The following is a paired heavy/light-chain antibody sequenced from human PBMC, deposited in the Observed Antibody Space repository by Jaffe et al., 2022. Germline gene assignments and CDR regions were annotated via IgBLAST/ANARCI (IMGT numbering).Light chain of an antibody. CDR2: EVS. Sequence: QPPLTQPASVSGSPGQSITISCTGSHNDIGGYKFVSWYQQYPGQVPKLIIYEVSHRPSGVSNRFSGSRSGNTASLTISGLQAEDEADYYCSSYASTSTLDIFGTGTRVTVL. CDR1: HNDIGGYKF. J-gene: IGLJ1*01. V-gene: IGLV2-14*01. CDR3: SSYASTSTLDI.
Heavy chain of an antibody. D-gene: IGHD3-3*01. CDR1: GFSLNDKGMG. CDR3: AHRRREGYYDSWSVSSPTGAFDV. CDR2: IYWDDDK. J-gene: IGHJ3*01. V-gene: IGHV2-5*02. Sequence: QITLKESGPTLVKPTQTLTLTCTFSGFSLNDKGMGVGWIRQPPGKALEWIALIYWDDDKRYCPSLYGRLTITKDTSKNQVVFTMANLDPVDTGTYYCAHRRREGYYDSWSVSSPTGAFDVWGQGTKVTVSS.